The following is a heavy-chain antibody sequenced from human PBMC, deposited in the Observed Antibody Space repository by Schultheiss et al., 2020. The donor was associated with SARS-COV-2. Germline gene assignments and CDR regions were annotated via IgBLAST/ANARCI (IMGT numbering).Heavy chain of an antibody. Sequence: SETLSLTCAVYGGSFSGYYWSWIRQPPGKGLEWIGEINHSGSTNYNPSLKSRVTISVDTSKNQFSLKLSSVTAADTAVYYCARAGITIFGVVTSSWFDPWGQGTLVTVSS. D-gene: IGHD3-3*01. V-gene: IGHV4-34*01. J-gene: IGHJ5*02. CDR2: INHSGST. CDR1: GGSFSGYY. CDR3: ARAGITIFGVVTSSWFDP.